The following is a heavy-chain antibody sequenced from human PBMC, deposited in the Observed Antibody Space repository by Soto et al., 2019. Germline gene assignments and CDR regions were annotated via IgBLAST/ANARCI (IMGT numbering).Heavy chain of an antibody. CDR1: GFSFSSYA. Sequence: EVQLLESGGGLVQPGGSLRLSCAASGFSFSSYAMVWFRQAPGKGLEWVSVISARGGSSYFADSVKGRFTTSRENSKNVLSLEMSSLRAEDTATYFCAKGSIESSASVDNWGQGTLVLVSS. CDR2: ISARGGSS. CDR3: AKGSIESSASVDN. J-gene: IGHJ4*02. V-gene: IGHV3-23*01. D-gene: IGHD1-26*01.